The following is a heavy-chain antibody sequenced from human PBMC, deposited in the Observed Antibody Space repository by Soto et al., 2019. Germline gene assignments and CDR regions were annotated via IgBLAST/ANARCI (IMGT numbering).Heavy chain of an antibody. Sequence: ASVKVSCKASGGTFSSYAISWVRQAPGQGLEWMGGIIPIFGTANYAQKFQGRVTITADESTSTAYMELSSLRSEDTAVYYCARQDGGSLYYYYGMDVWGQGTTVTVSS. D-gene: IGHD1-26*01. V-gene: IGHV1-69*13. J-gene: IGHJ6*02. CDR1: GGTFSSYA. CDR2: IIPIFGTA. CDR3: ARQDGGSLYYYYGMDV.